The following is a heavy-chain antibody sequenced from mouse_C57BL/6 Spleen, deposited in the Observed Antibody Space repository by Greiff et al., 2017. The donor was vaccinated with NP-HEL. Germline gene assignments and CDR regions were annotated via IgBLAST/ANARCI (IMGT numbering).Heavy chain of an antibody. V-gene: IGHV1-15*01. Sequence: QVQLQQSGAELVRPGASVTRGGKEEGEKGKEEERKGGKKKKGEGREGRGAIDPETGGTAYNQKFKGKAILTADKSSSTAYMELRSLTSEDSAVYYCTRGRPGDWGQGTTLTVSS. J-gene: IGHJ2*01. CDR1: GEKGKEEE. CDR3: TRGRPGD. CDR2: IDPETGGT.